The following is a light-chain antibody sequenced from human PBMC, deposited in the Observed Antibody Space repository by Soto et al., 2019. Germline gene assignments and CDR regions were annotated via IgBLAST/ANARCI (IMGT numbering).Light chain of an antibody. J-gene: IGKJ1*01. CDR3: QQYGSSRT. CDR2: DAS. CDR1: QSVSSY. Sequence: EIVLTXSPAPLPVAPGQRAPLPCRPSQSVSSYLAWYQQKPGQAPRLLIYDASNRATGIPARFSGSGSGTDFTLTISSLEPEDFAVYYCQQYGSSRTFGQGTKVDIK. V-gene: IGKV3-11*01.